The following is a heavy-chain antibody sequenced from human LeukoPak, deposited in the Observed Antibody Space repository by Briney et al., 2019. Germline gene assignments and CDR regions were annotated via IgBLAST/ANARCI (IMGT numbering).Heavy chain of an antibody. V-gene: IGHV3-21*01. Sequence: GGSLRLSCAASGFTFSSYSMNWVRQAPGKGLEGVSSISSSSSYIYYADSVKGRFTISRDNSKNTVFLQMNSLRTEDTAVYYCAKDALENMSGWFWFDYWGQGNMVTVSS. D-gene: IGHD6-19*01. CDR2: ISSSSSYI. CDR1: GFTFSSYS. CDR3: AKDALENMSGWFWFDY. J-gene: IGHJ4*02.